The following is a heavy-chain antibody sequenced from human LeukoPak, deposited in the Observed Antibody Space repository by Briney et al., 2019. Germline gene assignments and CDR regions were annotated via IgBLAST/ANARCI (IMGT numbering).Heavy chain of an antibody. CDR3: ARAGWIITSGIDY. D-gene: IGHD3-10*01. CDR2: IYHTGST. Sequence: SEALSLTCGVSGYSISRGYYWAWIRQPPGKGLEWIGTIYHTGSTYYTPALGSRVTISVDTSKNEFSLNLNSVTAADTAVYYCARAGWIITSGIDYWGQGALVTVSS. J-gene: IGHJ4*02. V-gene: IGHV4-38-2*01. CDR1: GYSISRGYY.